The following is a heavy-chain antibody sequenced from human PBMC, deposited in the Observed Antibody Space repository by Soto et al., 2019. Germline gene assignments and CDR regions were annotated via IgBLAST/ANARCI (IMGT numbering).Heavy chain of an antibody. Sequence: GGSLRPSCAASGFTFSCSAMHWVRQPSGKGLEWVGRIRSKANSYATAYAASVKGRFTISRDDSKNTAYLQMNSLKTEDRAVYYCTRSVNYYDSRGFDPWGQGTLVTVSS. CDR3: TRSVNYYDSRGFDP. CDR1: GFTFSCSA. J-gene: IGHJ5*02. CDR2: IRSKANSYAT. V-gene: IGHV3-73*01. D-gene: IGHD3-22*01.